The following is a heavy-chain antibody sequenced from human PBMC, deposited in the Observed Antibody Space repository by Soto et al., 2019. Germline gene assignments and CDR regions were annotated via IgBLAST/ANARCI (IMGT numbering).Heavy chain of an antibody. D-gene: IGHD2-15*01. CDR2: INTGGGTI. CDR3: ARDGIVRGFDP. CDR1: GFTFSSYE. V-gene: IGHV3-48*03. Sequence: VQLVESGGGLVQPGGSLRLSCAASGFTFSSYEMNWVRQAPGKGLEWLACINTGGGTIYYADSVKGRFTISRDNAKNSLYLQMDSLRAEDTAVYYCARDGIVRGFDPWGQGTLVTVSS. J-gene: IGHJ5*02.